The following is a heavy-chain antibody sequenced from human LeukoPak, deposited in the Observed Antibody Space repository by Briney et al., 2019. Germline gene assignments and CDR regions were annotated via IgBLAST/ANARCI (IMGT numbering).Heavy chain of an antibody. CDR2: IYYSGST. V-gene: IGHV4-59*11. CDR1: GGSISSHY. D-gene: IGHD3-10*01. Sequence: SETLSLTCTVSGGSISSHYWSWIRQPPGKGLEWIGYIYYSGSTNYNPSPKSRVTISVDTSKNQFSLKLSSVTAADTAVYYCARDRFLLDYYGSGSYHNYYYYYMDVWGKGTTVTVSS. CDR3: ARDRFLLDYYGSGSYHNYYYYYMDV. J-gene: IGHJ6*03.